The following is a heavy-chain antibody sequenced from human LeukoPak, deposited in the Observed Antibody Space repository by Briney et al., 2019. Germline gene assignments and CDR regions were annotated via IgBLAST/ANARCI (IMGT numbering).Heavy chain of an antibody. J-gene: IGHJ5*02. V-gene: IGHV3-66*01. CDR1: GFAVNSNY. CDR3: AKDLIAAAGTLGPNWFDP. D-gene: IGHD6-13*01. CDR2: ISSAGTT. Sequence: GGSLRLSCAASGFAVNSNYMSWVRQAPGKGLEWVSVISSAGTTFYADSVKGRLSISRDNSKNTLYLHMDSLRAEDTAVYYCAKDLIAAAGTLGPNWFDPWGQGTLVTVSS.